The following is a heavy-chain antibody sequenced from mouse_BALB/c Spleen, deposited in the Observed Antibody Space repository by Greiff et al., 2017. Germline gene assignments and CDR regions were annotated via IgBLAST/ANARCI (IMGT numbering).Heavy chain of an antibody. V-gene: IGHV14-3*02. Sequence: VQLKQSGAELVKPGASVKLSCTASGFNIKDTYMHWVKQRPEQGLEWIGRIDPANGNTKYDPKFQGKATITADTSSNTAYLQLSSLTSEDTAVYYCASEPKIYYDYDWFAYWGQGTLVTVSA. CDR2: IDPANGNT. D-gene: IGHD2-4*01. CDR3: ASEPKIYYDYDWFAY. J-gene: IGHJ3*01. CDR1: GFNIKDTY.